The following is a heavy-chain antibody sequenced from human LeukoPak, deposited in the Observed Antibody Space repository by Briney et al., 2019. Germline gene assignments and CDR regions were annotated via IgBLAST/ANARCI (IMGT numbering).Heavy chain of an antibody. CDR3: ARVGYYGSGSSREYYFDY. J-gene: IGHJ4*02. D-gene: IGHD3-10*01. V-gene: IGHV3-11*01. CDR2: ISSSGSTI. CDR1: GFTFSDYY. Sequence: GGTLRLSCAASGFTFSDYYMSWIRQAPGKGLEWVSYISSSGSTIYYADSVKGRFTISRDNAKNSLYLQMNSLRAEDTAVYYCARVGYYGSGSSREYYFDYWGQGTLVTVSS.